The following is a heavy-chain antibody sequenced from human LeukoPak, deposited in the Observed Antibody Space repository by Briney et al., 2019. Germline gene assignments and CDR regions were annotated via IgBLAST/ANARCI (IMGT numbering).Heavy chain of an antibody. J-gene: IGHJ5*02. CDR2: IWYDGSNK. D-gene: IGHD3-3*01. CDR1: GFTFSSYG. CDR3: ARGAPYYDFWSGYYRGSRSWFDP. V-gene: IGHV3-33*01. Sequence: GGSLSLSCSASGFTFSSYGMHWVREAPGKGREGVAAIWYDGSNKYYADSVKGRFTISRDNSKNTLYLQMNRLRAEDTPVYYCARGAPYYDFWSGYYRGSRSWFDPWRQATLVTV.